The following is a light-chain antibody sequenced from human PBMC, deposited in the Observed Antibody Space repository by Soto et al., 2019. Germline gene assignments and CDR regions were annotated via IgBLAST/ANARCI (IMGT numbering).Light chain of an antibody. V-gene: IGKV3-20*01. J-gene: IGKJ1*01. CDR1: QSVSSSY. Sequence: IVLTQSPGTLSLSPGERATLSCRASQSVSSSYLAWYLQKPGQAPILLIYGASTRATGIPGRFSGSGSGTDFTLTISRLEPEDFAVYYCQQYGSSPGTFGQGTKVEIK. CDR3: QQYGSSPGT. CDR2: GAS.